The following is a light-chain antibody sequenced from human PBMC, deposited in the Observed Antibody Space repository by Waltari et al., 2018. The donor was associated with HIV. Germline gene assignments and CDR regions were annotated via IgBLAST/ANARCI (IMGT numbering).Light chain of an antibody. CDR3: AAWDDSLSGPV. CDR2: RHN. V-gene: IGLV1-47*01. CDR1: SSHIRHNY. J-gene: IGLJ3*02. Sequence: QSVLTQPPSASGTPGQRVTISCSGSSSHIRHNYVYLYQQLPGTAPKLLIYRHNQRPSGVPDRFSGSKSGTSASLAISGLRSEDEADYYCAAWDDSLSGPVFGGGTKLTVL.